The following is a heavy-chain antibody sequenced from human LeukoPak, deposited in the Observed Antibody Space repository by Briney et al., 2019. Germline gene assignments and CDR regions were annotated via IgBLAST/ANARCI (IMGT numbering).Heavy chain of an antibody. CDR3: ATSSSGWYVSRAFDI. V-gene: IGHV3-23*01. J-gene: IGHJ3*02. CDR2: ISGSGGST. CDR1: GFTFSSYA. D-gene: IGHD6-19*01. Sequence: GGSLRLSCAASGFTFSSYAMSWVRQAPGKGLEWVSAISGSGGSTYYADSVKGRFTISRDNYKNTLYLQMNSLRAEDTAVYYCATSSSGWYVSRAFDIWGQGTMVTVSS.